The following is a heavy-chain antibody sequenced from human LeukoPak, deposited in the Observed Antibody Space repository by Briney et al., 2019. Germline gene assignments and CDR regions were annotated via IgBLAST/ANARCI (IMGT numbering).Heavy chain of an antibody. J-gene: IGHJ4*02. V-gene: IGHV4-39*07. CDR3: ARVPPHTWNDDYFDY. CDR2: IYYSGST. Sequence: PSETLSLTCTVSGGSISSSSYYWGWIRQPPGKGLEWIGSIYYSGSTYYNPSLKSRVTISVDTSKNQFSLKLSSVTAADTAVYYCARVPPHTWNDDYFDYWGREPWSQSPQ. CDR1: GGSISSSSYY. D-gene: IGHD1-20*01.